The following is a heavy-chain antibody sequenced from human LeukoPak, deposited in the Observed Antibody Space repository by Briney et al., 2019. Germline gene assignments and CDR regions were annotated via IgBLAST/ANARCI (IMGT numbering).Heavy chain of an antibody. V-gene: IGHV4-34*01. CDR1: GGSLSGYY. D-gene: IGHD4-11*01. Sequence: PSETLSLTCAVYGGSLSGYYWSWVRQPPGKGLQWVGEINHSGRTNYNPSLTSRVTISVDTSKNQFSLKLNSVTAADTAVYYCAKIGYSNYYNDAFDVWGQGTMVTVSS. CDR3: AKIGYSNYYNDAFDV. J-gene: IGHJ3*01. CDR2: INHSGRT.